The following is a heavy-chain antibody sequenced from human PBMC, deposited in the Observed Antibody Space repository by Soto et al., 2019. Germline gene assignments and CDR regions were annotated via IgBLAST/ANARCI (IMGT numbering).Heavy chain of an antibody. CDR2: IYYGGST. Sequence: PSETLSLTCTVSGGSVSSSPYYWFWIRQPPGKGLEYIGNIYYGGSTYYSPSLKSRVTISVDTSTNQFSLKLSSVTAADTAVYYCARARGFSYGYCDYWGRGTLVTVSS. CDR1: GGSVSSSPYY. CDR3: ARARGFSYGYCDY. D-gene: IGHD5-18*01. V-gene: IGHV4-39*01. J-gene: IGHJ4*02.